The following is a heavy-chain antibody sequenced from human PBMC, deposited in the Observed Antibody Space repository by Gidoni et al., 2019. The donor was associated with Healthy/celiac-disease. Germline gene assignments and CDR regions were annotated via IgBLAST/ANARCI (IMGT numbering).Heavy chain of an antibody. J-gene: IGHJ4*02. CDR3: ARQGYAAAAPHPLDY. D-gene: IGHD6-13*01. CDR2: IYPGDSDT. Sequence: EVQLVQSGAEVKKPGESLKISCKGSGYSFTSYWIGWVRQMPGKGLEWMGIIYPGDSDTRYSPSFQGQVTISADKSISTAYLQWSSLKASDTAKYYCARQGYAAAAPHPLDYWGQGTLVTVSS. V-gene: IGHV5-51*01. CDR1: GYSFTSYW.